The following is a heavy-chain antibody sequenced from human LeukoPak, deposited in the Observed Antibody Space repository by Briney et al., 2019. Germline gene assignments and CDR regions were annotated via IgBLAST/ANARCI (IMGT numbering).Heavy chain of an antibody. Sequence: PGGSLRLSCAGSGFTFSSYWMSWVRQAPGKGLEWVANIKQDGSEKYYVDSVKGRFTISRDNAKNSLYLQMNSLRAEDTAVYYCARGYSYGASGFDYWGQGTLVTVSS. V-gene: IGHV3-7*01. J-gene: IGHJ4*02. CDR2: IKQDGSEK. CDR1: GFTFSSYW. CDR3: ARGYSYGASGFDY. D-gene: IGHD5-18*01.